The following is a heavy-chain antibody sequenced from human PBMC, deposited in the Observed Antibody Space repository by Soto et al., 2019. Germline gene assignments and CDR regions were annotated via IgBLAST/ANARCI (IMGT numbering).Heavy chain of an antibody. CDR1: GFTFNSYH. CDR2: ISRSGNFM. V-gene: IGHV3-21*01. J-gene: IGHJ4*02. D-gene: IGHD4-17*01. CDR3: ARDDYGETY. Sequence: EVQLVESGGGLVKPGGSLRLSCAASGFTFNSYHMNWVRQAPGKGLEWVSSISRSGNFMYYADSVKGRFTISRDNGKRSVFLQMDSLRADDTAVYYCARDDYGETYWCQGTRVTVSS.